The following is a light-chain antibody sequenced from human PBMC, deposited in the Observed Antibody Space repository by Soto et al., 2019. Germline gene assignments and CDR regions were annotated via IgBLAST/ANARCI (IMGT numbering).Light chain of an antibody. CDR1: QSVGSSY. V-gene: IGKV3-20*01. CDR3: QQYDNTHLT. CDR2: GAS. J-gene: IGKJ4*01. Sequence: EIVLTQSPGTLSLSPGERATLSCRASQSVGSSYLAWYQQKPGQAPRLLIYGASSRATGIPDRFSGRGSGTDFTLTISRLEPEDFAAYYCQQYDNTHLTFGGGTKVDIK.